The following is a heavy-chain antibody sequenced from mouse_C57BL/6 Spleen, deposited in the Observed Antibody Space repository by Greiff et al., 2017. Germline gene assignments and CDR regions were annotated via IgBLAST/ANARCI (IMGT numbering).Heavy chain of an antibody. V-gene: IGHV1-82*01. D-gene: IGHD3-2*02. J-gene: IGHJ3*01. CDR1: GYAFSSSW. CDR3: ARGRTAQASYGFAY. CDR2: IYPGDGDT. Sequence: VQLVESGPELVKPGASVKISCKASGYAFSSSWMNWVKQRPGKGLEWIGRIYPGDGDTNYNGKFKGKATLTADKSSSTAYMQLSSLTSEDSVVYFCARGRTAQASYGFAYWGQGTLVTVSA.